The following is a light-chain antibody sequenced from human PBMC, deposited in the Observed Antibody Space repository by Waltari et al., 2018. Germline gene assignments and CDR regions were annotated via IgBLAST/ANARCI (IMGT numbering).Light chain of an antibody. Sequence: QSVLTQPPSVSAAPGQKVTISCSGGSSNIGNTFVSWYQQLPGTAPKLLIYDDNKRPSGIPDRFSGSKSGTSATLGITGLQTGDEADYYCGTWDTSLSAGVFGGGTKLTVL. J-gene: IGLJ3*02. CDR2: DDN. CDR3: GTWDTSLSAGV. CDR1: SSNIGNTF. V-gene: IGLV1-51*01.